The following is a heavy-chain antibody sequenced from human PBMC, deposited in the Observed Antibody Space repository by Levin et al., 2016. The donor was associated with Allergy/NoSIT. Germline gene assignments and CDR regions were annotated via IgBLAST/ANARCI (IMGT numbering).Heavy chain of an antibody. CDR2: IYASGRA. Sequence: SETLSLTCSVSGASITSYGYHWAWIRQPTGTGLEWIGIIYASGRASYNPSLDGRVSLSVDRPRNTFSLKLTSATAADTAVYYCARLQYFHDIRWSRFDPWGQGTLVTVSS. CDR3: ARLQYFHDIRWSRFDP. J-gene: IGHJ5*02. V-gene: IGHV4-39*01. D-gene: IGHD3-22*01. CDR1: GASITSYGYH.